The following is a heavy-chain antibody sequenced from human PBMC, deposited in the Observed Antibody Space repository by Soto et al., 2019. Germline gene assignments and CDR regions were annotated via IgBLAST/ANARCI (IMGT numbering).Heavy chain of an antibody. V-gene: IGHV4-4*02. J-gene: IGHJ4*02. CDR1: GGSISSSNW. Sequence: SETLSLTCAVSGGSISSSNWWSWVRQPPGKGLEWIGEIYHSGSTNYNPSLKSRVTISVDKSKNQFSLKLSSVTAADTAVYYCASKINYDYVWGSYRDYWGQGTLVTVSS. D-gene: IGHD3-16*01. CDR2: IYHSGST. CDR3: ASKINYDYVWGSYRDY.